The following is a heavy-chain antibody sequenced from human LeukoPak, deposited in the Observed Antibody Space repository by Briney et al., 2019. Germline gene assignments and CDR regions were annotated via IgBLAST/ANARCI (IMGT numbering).Heavy chain of an antibody. CDR3: ARGAAAGTWYFDL. J-gene: IGHJ2*01. Sequence: PGGSLRLSCAASGFTFSSYSMNWVRQASGKGLEWVSYISSSSSTIYYADSVKGRFTISRDNAKNSLYLQMNSLRAEDTAVYYCARGAAAGTWYFDLWGRGTLVTVSS. CDR2: ISSSSSTI. CDR1: GFTFSSYS. V-gene: IGHV3-48*04. D-gene: IGHD6-13*01.